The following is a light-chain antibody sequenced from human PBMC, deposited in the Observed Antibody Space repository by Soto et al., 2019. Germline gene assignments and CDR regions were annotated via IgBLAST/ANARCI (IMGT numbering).Light chain of an antibody. J-gene: IGKJ1*01. V-gene: IGKV3-11*01. Sequence: IVLTQSPVTLSLSPGERATLSCRASQNISSYLIWYQQKPGQAPRLLMYDVSNRATGIPARFSGSGSGTDFTLTISRLEPEDPAVYYCQQRSNWPRTFGQGTKVEIK. CDR3: QQRSNWPRT. CDR2: DVS. CDR1: QNISSY.